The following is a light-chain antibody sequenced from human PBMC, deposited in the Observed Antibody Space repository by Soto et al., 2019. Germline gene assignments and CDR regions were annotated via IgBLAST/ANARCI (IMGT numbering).Light chain of an antibody. Sequence: QSVMTQPPSGCGAPGQRVTISGTGSSANIGAAYNVDWYQQLPGTAPKLLIYGNNNRPSGVPARFSGSKSGTSASLAIAGLQAEDEGDYFCQSYDSSLIGYVFGNGTKVTVL. CDR1: SANIGAAYN. V-gene: IGLV1-40*01. CDR2: GNN. CDR3: QSYDSSLIGYV. J-gene: IGLJ1*01.